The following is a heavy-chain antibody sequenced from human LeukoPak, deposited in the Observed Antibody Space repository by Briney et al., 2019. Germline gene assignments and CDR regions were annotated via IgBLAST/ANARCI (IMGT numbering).Heavy chain of an antibody. CDR2: INPSGGST. CDR3: ARGGWNYDFWSGYSASYYYYMDV. J-gene: IGHJ6*03. V-gene: IGHV1-46*01. CDR1: GYTFTSYY. Sequence: ASVKVSCKASGYTFTSYYMHWVRQAPGQGLEWMGIINPSGGSTSYAQKFQGRVTMTRDTSTSTVYMELSSLRSEDTAVYYCARGGWNYDFWSGYSASYYYYMDVWGKGTTVTVSS. D-gene: IGHD3-3*01.